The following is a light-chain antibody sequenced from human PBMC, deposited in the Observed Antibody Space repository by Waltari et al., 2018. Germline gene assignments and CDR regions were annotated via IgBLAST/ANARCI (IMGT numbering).Light chain of an antibody. CDR2: SAS. Sequence: DTQMTQSPSAVSASVGDRLTITCRASQGISTWLAWYQQKPGKAPKLLIYSASRLQNGVPSRFSGSGYGTDFTLTISSLQPEDFATYYCQQAKTFPLTVGGGTKVEIK. J-gene: IGKJ4*01. V-gene: IGKV1-12*01. CDR1: QGISTW. CDR3: QQAKTFPLT.